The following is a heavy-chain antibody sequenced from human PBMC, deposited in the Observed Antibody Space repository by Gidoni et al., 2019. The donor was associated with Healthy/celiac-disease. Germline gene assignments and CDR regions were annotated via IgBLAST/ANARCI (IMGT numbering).Heavy chain of an antibody. V-gene: IGHV4-34*01. CDR2: INHSGST. CDR1: GGSFSGYY. J-gene: IGHJ6*02. D-gene: IGHD3-10*01. Sequence: QVQLQQWGAGLLKPSETLSLTCAVYGGSFSGYYWSWIRQPPGKGLEWIGEINHSGSTNYNPSLKSRVTISVDTSKNQFSLKLSSVTAADTAVYYCARRPFRVRGVIYYYYGMDVWGQGTTVTVSS. CDR3: ARRPFRVRGVIYYYYGMDV.